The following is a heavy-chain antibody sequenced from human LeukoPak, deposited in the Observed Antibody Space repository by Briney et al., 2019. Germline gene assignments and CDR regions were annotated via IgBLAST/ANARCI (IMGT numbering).Heavy chain of an antibody. V-gene: IGHV3-7*01. Sequence: GGSLRLSCAASGFTFSNYFMSWVRQAPGKGLEWVANIKQDGSEKYYVDSVKGRFTISRDNAKNSLYLQMNSLRAEDTAVYYCARVGTIFGVVTHYDMDVWAKGPRSSSP. J-gene: IGHJ6*03. CDR3: ARVGTIFGVVTHYDMDV. CDR1: GFTFSNYF. D-gene: IGHD3-3*01. CDR2: IKQDGSEK.